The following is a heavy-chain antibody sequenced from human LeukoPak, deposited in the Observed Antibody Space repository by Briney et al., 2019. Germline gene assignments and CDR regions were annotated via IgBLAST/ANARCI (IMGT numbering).Heavy chain of an antibody. Sequence: SQTLSLTCAISGDSVSSNSAAWNWIRQSPSRGLEWLGRTYYRSKWYNDYAVSVKSRITINPDTSKNQFSLQLNSVTPEDTAVYYCARGYCTNGVCYSHYWYFDLRGRGTLVTVSS. J-gene: IGHJ2*01. CDR2: TYYRSKWYN. D-gene: IGHD2-8*01. CDR1: GDSVSSNSAA. V-gene: IGHV6-1*01. CDR3: ARGYCTNGVCYSHYWYFDL.